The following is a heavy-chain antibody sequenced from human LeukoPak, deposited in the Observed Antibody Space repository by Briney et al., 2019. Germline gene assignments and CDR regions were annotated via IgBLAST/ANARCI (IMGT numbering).Heavy chain of an antibody. CDR1: GGSFSGYY. CDR3: ARALRGSWPRPLGY. V-gene: IGHV4-34*01. J-gene: IGHJ4*02. CDR2: INHSGST. Sequence: PSETLSLTCAVYGGSFSGYYWSWIRQPPGKGLEWIGEINHSGSTNYNPSLKSRVTISVDTSKNQFPLKLSSVTAADTAVYYCARALRGSWPRPLGYWGQGTLVTVFS. D-gene: IGHD6-13*01.